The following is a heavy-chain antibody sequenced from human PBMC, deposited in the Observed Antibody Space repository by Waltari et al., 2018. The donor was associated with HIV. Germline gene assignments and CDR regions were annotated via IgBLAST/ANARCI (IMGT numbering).Heavy chain of an antibody. CDR1: GYTFTSYG. D-gene: IGHD2-2*01. Sequence: QVQLVQSGAEVKKPGASVKVSCKASGYTFTSYGISWVRQAPGQGLEWMGWVSADNGNTNYARKLQGRVTMTTDTSTSTAYMELRSLRSDDTAVYYCARINCTSVSCYASLDYWGQGTLVTVSS. J-gene: IGHJ4*02. V-gene: IGHV1-18*01. CDR3: ARINCTSVSCYASLDY. CDR2: VSADNGNT.